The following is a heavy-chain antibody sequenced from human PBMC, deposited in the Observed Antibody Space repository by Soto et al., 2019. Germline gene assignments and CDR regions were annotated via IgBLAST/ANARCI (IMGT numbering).Heavy chain of an antibody. CDR3: ARDPWASDY. CDR1: GVTVSTKY. D-gene: IGHD3-16*01. J-gene: IGHJ4*02. Sequence: EVQLVESGGGLVQPGGSLRLSCAASGVTVSTKYMSWVRQAPGKGLEWVSVIYSGGSTFYADSVRGRFTISRDNSKNTVNLQMNSLRAEDTSVYYFARDPWASDYWGQGTLVTVSS. CDR2: IYSGGST. V-gene: IGHV3-66*01.